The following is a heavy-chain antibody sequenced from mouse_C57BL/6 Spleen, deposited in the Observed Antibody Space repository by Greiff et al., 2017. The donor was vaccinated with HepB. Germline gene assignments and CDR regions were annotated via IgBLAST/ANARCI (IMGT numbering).Heavy chain of an antibody. D-gene: IGHD1-1*01. CDR1: GYTFTSYW. CDR2: IDPSDSYT. Sequence: QVQLQQPGAELVMPGASVKLSCKASGYTFTSYWMHWVKQRPGQGLEWIGEIDPSDSYTNYNQKFKGKSTLTVDKSSSTAYMQLSSLTSEDSAVYYWALTTVVATDYWGQGTTLTVSS. V-gene: IGHV1-69*01. J-gene: IGHJ2*01. CDR3: ALTTVVATDY.